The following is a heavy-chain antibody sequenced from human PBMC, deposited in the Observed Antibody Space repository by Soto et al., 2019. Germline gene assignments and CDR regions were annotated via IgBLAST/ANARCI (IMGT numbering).Heavy chain of an antibody. D-gene: IGHD2-2*01. CDR2: IYYSGST. V-gene: IGHV4-30-4*01. CDR1: GGSISSGDYY. J-gene: IGHJ5*02. CDR3: ARKSTQLLGSWFDP. Sequence: QVQLQESGPGLVKPSQTLSLTCTVSGGSISSGDYYWSWIRQPPGKGLEGIGDIYYSGSTYYNPSPKSQVTIAVDAAKNKFSRKLSSVTAADTAVYYGARKSTQLLGSWFDPWGQGPLVTVSS.